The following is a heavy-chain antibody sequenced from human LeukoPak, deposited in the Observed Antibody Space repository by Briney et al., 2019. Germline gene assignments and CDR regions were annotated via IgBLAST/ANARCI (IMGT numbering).Heavy chain of an antibody. CDR3: AKHEPDYDFWSGLDY. CDR2: ISGSGGST. J-gene: IGHJ4*02. V-gene: IGHV3-23*01. Sequence: PGGSLRLSCAASGFTFSSYAMSWVRRAPGKGLEWVSAISGSGGSTYYADSVKGRFTISRDNSKNTLYLQMNSLRAEDTAVYYCAKHEPDYDFWSGLDYWGQGTLVTVSS. CDR1: GFTFSSYA. D-gene: IGHD3-3*01.